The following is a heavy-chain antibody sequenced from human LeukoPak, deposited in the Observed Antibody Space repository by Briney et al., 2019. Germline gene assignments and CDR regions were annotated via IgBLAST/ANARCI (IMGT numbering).Heavy chain of an antibody. D-gene: IGHD2-2*01. CDR3: AREEIVVPAASGDY. J-gene: IGHJ4*02. Sequence: ASVKVSCKASGYIFTGYYMHWVRQAPGQGLEWMGWINPNSGGTNYAQKFQGRVTMTRDTSISTAYMELSRLRSDDTAVYYCAREEIVVPAASGDYWGQGTLVTVSS. CDR2: INPNSGGT. V-gene: IGHV1-2*02. CDR1: GYIFTGYY.